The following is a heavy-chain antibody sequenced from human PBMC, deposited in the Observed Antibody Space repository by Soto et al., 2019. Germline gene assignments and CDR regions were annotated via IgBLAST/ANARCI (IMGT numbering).Heavy chain of an antibody. CDR1: GYTFTTYG. D-gene: IGHD3-9*01. Sequence: QVQLVQSGAEVKKSGASVKVSCEASGYTFTTYGISWVRQAPGQGLEWMGWINPYKGNTNYAQRLQDRVTMTADTSTTTAYMELRSLTSDDTAVYYCARGRILTGNYYYYGLDVGGQGTRVTVSS. V-gene: IGHV1-18*01. CDR2: INPYKGNT. CDR3: ARGRILTGNYYYYGLDV. J-gene: IGHJ6*02.